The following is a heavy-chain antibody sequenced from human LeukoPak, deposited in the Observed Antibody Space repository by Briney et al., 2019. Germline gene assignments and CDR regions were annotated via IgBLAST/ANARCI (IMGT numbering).Heavy chain of an antibody. CDR2: IHYDGSSK. CDR3: VKGGDGY. V-gene: IGHV3-30*02. CDR1: GFTFSSYG. Sequence: GGSLRLSCAASGFTFSSYGMHWVRQAPGKGLEWVAFIHYDGSSKYYGDSVKGRFTISRDNSKNTLYLQMNSLRVEDTAMYYCVKGGDGYWGQGTLVTVSS. D-gene: IGHD3-10*01. J-gene: IGHJ4*02.